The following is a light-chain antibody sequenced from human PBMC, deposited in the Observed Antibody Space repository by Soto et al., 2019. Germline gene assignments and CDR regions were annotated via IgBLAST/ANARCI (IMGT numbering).Light chain of an antibody. J-gene: IGLJ1*01. CDR1: SSDVGGYDY. Sequence: QSVLTQPASVSGSPGQSITISCTGTSSDVGGYDYVSWYQLHPGKAPKLMVFEVNNRPSGVSYRFSGSKSGNTASLTISGLQAEDEADYFCSSYSISTAYLFGTGTKVTGL. V-gene: IGLV2-14*01. CDR3: SSYSISTAYL. CDR2: EVN.